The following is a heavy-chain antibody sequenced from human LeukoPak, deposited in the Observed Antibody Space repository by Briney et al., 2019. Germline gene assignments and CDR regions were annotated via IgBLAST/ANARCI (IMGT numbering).Heavy chain of an antibody. CDR1: GYSISSGYY. V-gene: IGHV4-38-2*01. CDR2: IYHSGST. CDR3: ARLGNTLFGVVTNWFDP. D-gene: IGHD3-3*01. J-gene: IGHJ5*02. Sequence: PSETLSLTCAVSGYSISSGYYWGWIRPPPGKGLEWIGSIYHSGSTYYNLSLKSRVTISVDTSKNQFSLKLSSVTAAGTAVYYFARLGNTLFGVVTNWFDPWGQGTLVTVSS.